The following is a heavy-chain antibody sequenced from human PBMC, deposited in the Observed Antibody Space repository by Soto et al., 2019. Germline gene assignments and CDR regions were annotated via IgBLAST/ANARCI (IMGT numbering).Heavy chain of an antibody. CDR2: IGTAGDT. CDR3: ARGVXVVPAAILLYYYYGMDV. CDR1: GFTFSSYD. J-gene: IGHJ6*02. V-gene: IGHV3-13*01. Sequence: PGGSLRLSCAASGFTFSSYDMHWVRQATGKGLEWVSAIGTAGDTYYPGSVKGRFTISRENAKNSLYLQMNSLRAGDTAVYYCARGVXVVPAAILLYYYYGMDVWGLGTTVTVSS. D-gene: IGHD2-2*01.